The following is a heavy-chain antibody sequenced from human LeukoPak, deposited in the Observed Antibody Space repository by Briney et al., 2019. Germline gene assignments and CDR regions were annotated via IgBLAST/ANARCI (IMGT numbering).Heavy chain of an antibody. CDR3: ARDFGGNSGWFDP. CDR2: MSPNSDNT. V-gene: IGHV1-8*01. CDR1: GYTFTSYD. D-gene: IGHD4-23*01. Sequence: ASVKVSCKACGYTFTSYDTNWVRQATGRGLEWVGWMSPNSDNTGYAQRFQGRVTMIRDTSIGTAYMELSSLTSEDTAVYYCARDFGGNSGWFDPWGQGTLVTVSS. J-gene: IGHJ5*02.